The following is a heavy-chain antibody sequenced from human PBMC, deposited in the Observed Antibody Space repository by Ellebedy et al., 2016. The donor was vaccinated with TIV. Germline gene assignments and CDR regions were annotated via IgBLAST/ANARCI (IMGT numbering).Heavy chain of an antibody. CDR3: AKPYCSGGYWYWGYYFDS. V-gene: IGHV3-30*18. CDR1: GFTFSNYG. D-gene: IGHD2-21*01. CDR2: ISYDGTNK. Sequence: GESLKISCAASGFTFSNYGMHLVRQAPGKGLEWVAVISYDGTNKYYADSVKGRITISRDNSKNTLYLQMNSLRAEDTAVYDCAKPYCSGGYWYWGYYFDSWGQGSRVTVSS. J-gene: IGHJ4*02.